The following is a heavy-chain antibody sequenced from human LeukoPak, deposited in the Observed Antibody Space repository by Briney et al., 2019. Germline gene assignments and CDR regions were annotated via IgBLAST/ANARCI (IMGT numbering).Heavy chain of an antibody. CDR3: AKDIIGYHRPFDY. CDR2: ISGSGGST. Sequence: GGSLRLSCAASGFTFSSYAMSWVRQAPGKGLEWVSAISGSGGSTYYADSVKGRFTISRDNSKDTAYLQMNSLRAEDTAVYYCAKDIIGYHRPFDYWGQGTLVTVSS. J-gene: IGHJ4*02. CDR1: GFTFSSYA. D-gene: IGHD3-22*01. V-gene: IGHV3-23*01.